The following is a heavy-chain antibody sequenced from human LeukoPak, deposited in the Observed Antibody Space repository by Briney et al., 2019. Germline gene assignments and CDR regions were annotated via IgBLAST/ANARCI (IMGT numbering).Heavy chain of an antibody. J-gene: IGHJ4*02. CDR3: ARNTETAIPLPYYFDY. V-gene: IGHV1-3*04. CDR1: GYTFTSYA. D-gene: IGHD2-21*02. Sequence: ASVKVSCKASGYTFTSYAIHRVRQAPGQRLECMGWINTGNGNTKYSQKFQGRVTITRDTSASTAYMDLSSLRSEDTAVYYCARNTETAIPLPYYFDYWGQGTLVTVSS. CDR2: INTGNGNT.